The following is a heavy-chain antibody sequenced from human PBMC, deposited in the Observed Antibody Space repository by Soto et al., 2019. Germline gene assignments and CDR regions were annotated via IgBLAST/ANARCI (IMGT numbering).Heavy chain of an antibody. J-gene: IGHJ4*02. Sequence: SETLSLTCSVSGASISNYYWSWIRQPPGKELEWIGHISYSGYPDYNPSLNSRVTISADTSKNQFSLKLTSVTAADTAVYYCARHYSSDPFDYWGQGALVTVSS. D-gene: IGHD2-21*01. CDR3: ARHYSSDPFDY. CDR2: ISYSGYP. CDR1: GASISNYY. V-gene: IGHV4-59*08.